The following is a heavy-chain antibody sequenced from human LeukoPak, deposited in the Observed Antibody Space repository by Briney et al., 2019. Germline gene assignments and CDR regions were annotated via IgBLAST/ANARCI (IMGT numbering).Heavy chain of an antibody. Sequence: PGGSLRLSCAASGFTVSSDYMSWVRQAPGKGLEWVSTISGSGGSTYYADSVKGRFTISRDNSKNTLYLQMNSLRAEDTAVYYCAKMVHTEQWLVPFDYRGQGTLVTVSS. CDR3: AKMVHTEQWLVPFDY. D-gene: IGHD6-19*01. CDR2: ISGSGGST. V-gene: IGHV3-23*01. J-gene: IGHJ4*02. CDR1: GFTVSSDY.